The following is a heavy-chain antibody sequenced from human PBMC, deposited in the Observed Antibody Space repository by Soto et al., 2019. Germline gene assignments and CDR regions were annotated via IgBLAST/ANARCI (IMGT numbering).Heavy chain of an antibody. D-gene: IGHD1-26*01. CDR2: INHSGNT. J-gene: IGHJ4*02. CDR1: GKSLSGYY. V-gene: IGHV4-34*01. Sequence: QVQLQQWGAGLLKPSETLSLTCAVYGKSLSGYYWSWIRQPPGKALEWIGEINHSGNTNYNPSLKRRVTISVDTSKNQLFLTLSPVTAADTAMYYCARHHVRGRTIAGAAEFWGQGTLVTVSS. CDR3: ARHHVRGRTIAGAAEF.